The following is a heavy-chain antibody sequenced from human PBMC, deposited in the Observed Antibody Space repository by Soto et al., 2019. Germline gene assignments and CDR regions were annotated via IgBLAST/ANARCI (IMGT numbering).Heavy chain of an antibody. CDR3: AIDLIQLRLRGVFRAPGKDRPFDP. CDR1: GYTFTNYG. D-gene: IGHD5-18*01. Sequence: QVQLVQSGPEVKKPGASVKVSCKASGYTFTNYGINWVRQAPGQGLEWMGWISTSNGNPNYALKLQGRVTMTTATSTRTAYMERRSLSSDGTAVYFCAIDLIQLRLRGVFRAPGKDRPFDPWGQGTLVTVSS. CDR2: ISTSNGNP. V-gene: IGHV1-18*04. J-gene: IGHJ5*02.